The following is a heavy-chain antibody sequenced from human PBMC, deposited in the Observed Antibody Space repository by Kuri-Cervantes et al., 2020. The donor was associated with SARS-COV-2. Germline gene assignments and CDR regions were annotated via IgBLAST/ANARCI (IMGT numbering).Heavy chain of an antibody. D-gene: IGHD3-3*01. CDR1: GGSISSSSYY. CDR2: IYYSGST. J-gene: IGHJ4*02. CDR3: ARQAECC. Sequence: GSLRLSCTVSGGSISSSSYYWGWIRQPPGKGLEWIGSIYYSGSTYYNPSLKSRVTISVGTSKNQFSLKLSSVTAADTAVYYCARQAECCWGQGTLVTVSS. V-gene: IGHV4-39*01.